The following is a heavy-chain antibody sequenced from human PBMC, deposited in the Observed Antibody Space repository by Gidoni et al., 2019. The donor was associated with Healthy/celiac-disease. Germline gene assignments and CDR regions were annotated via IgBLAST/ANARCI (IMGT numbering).Heavy chain of an antibody. CDR1: GFTFSSYA. Sequence: EVQLLASGGGLVQPGGSLRLSCAASGFTFSSYAMSWVRQAPGKGLEWVSAISGSGGRTYYADSVKGRFTISRDNSKNTLYLQMNSLRAEDTAVYYCAKAEGADFWSGYIHYYGMDVWGQGTTVTVSS. D-gene: IGHD3-3*01. J-gene: IGHJ6*02. CDR3: AKAEGADFWSGYIHYYGMDV. CDR2: ISGSGGRT. V-gene: IGHV3-23*01.